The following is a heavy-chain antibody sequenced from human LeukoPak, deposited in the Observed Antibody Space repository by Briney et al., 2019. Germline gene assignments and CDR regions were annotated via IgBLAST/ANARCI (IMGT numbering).Heavy chain of an antibody. D-gene: IGHD3-9*01. J-gene: IGHJ5*02. CDR1: GGSISSYY. CDR2: IYYSGST. V-gene: IGHV4-59*01. Sequence: SETLSLTCTVSGGSISSYYWSWIRQPPGKGLEWIGYIYYSGSTNYNPSLKSRVTISVDTSKNQFSLKLSSVTAADTAVYYCARSGNILTGYYPPWGQGTLVTVSS. CDR3: ARSGNILTGYYPP.